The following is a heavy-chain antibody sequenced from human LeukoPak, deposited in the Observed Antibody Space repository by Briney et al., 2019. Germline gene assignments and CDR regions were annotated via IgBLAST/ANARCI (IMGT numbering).Heavy chain of an antibody. CDR3: ARHLVVVPAAIGRGYYYYMDV. D-gene: IGHD2-2*02. Sequence: GESLKISCKGTGYSFTSYWIGWVRQMPGKGLEWMGIIYPGDSDTRYSPSFQGQVTISADKSISTAYLQWSSLKASDTAMYYCARHLVVVPAAIGRGYYYYMDVWGKGTTVTVSS. CDR1: GYSFTSYW. J-gene: IGHJ6*03. V-gene: IGHV5-51*01. CDR2: IYPGDSDT.